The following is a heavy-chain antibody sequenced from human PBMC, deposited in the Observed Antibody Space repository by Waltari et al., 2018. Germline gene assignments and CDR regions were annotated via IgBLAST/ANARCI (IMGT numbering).Heavy chain of an antibody. CDR1: GYSFTSYW. CDR2: IDPSASYT. D-gene: IGHD6-13*01. CDR3: ARGDKIAAATYYYYYGMDV. J-gene: IGHJ6*02. V-gene: IGHV5-10-1*03. Sequence: EVQLVQSGAEVKKPGESLRISCKGSGYSFTSYWISWVRQMPGKGLEWMGRIDPSASYTNYSPSFQGHVTISADKSISTAYLQWSSLKASDTAMYYCARGDKIAAATYYYYYGMDVWGQGTTVTVSS.